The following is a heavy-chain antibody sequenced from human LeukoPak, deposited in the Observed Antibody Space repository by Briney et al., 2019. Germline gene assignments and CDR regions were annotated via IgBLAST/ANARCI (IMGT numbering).Heavy chain of an antibody. CDR2: ISSSGSTI. CDR3: AREDPATGNY. D-gene: IGHD3-10*01. CDR1: GFTFSSYE. V-gene: IGHV3-48*03. J-gene: IGHJ4*02. Sequence: GGSLRLSCAASGFTFSSYEMNWVRQAPGKGLEWVSYISSSGSTIYYADSVKGRFTISRDNAKNSPYLQMNSLRAEDTAVYYCAREDPATGNYWGQGTLVTVSS.